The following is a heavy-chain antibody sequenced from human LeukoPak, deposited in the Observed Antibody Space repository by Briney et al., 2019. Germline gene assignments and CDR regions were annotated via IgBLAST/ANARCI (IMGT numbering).Heavy chain of an antibody. CDR3: ARGRIAKIVVVHSFSYGMDV. Sequence: AATLSLTGAFGGGSCTDYLWTGSRASGGEVVEWIGEINDYTGDTNYNPSLNSRVSISLENSKNQFSLALKSVTAADTAVYYCARGRIAKIVVVHSFSYGMDVWGQGTTVTVSS. V-gene: IGHV4-34*01. D-gene: IGHD3-22*01. CDR2: INDYTGDT. CDR1: GGSCTDYL. J-gene: IGHJ6*02.